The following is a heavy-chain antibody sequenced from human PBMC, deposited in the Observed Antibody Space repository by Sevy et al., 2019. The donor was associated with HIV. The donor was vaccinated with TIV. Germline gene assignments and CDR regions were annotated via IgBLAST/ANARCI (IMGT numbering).Heavy chain of an antibody. CDR2: IKQDGSEK. CDR1: GFTFSSYW. D-gene: IGHD1-26*01. J-gene: IGHJ4*02. Sequence: GGSLRLSCAASGFTFSSYWMSWVRQAPGKGLEWVANIKQDGSEKYYVDSVKGRFTISRDNAKNSLYLQMNSLRAEDTAVYYCARRPIVGATVFDYWGQGTLVTVSS. V-gene: IGHV3-7*03. CDR3: ARRPIVGATVFDY.